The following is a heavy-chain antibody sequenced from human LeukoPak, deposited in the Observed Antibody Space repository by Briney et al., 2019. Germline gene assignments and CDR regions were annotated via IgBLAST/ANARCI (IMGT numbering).Heavy chain of an antibody. CDR2: IYYSGST. CDR3: ARPRDWGPTLSYWYFDL. J-gene: IGHJ2*01. V-gene: IGHV4-59*01. D-gene: IGHD7-27*01. CDR1: GGSITHKY. Sequence: SETLSLTCSVSGGSITHKYWSWLRQSPGMELEWIAYIYYSGSTKYNPSLKSRVTISADPSKNQFSLNLNSVTAADTAVYYCARPRDWGPTLSYWYFDLWGRGTLVTVSS.